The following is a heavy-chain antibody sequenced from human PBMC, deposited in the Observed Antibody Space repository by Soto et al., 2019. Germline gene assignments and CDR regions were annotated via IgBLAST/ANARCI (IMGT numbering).Heavy chain of an antibody. CDR2: IIPIFGTA. V-gene: IGHV1-69*01. J-gene: IGHJ4*02. CDR3: ARGGPDSSGWSAMGY. Sequence: ASVAVSCAASVVTFSSYALSCVRQAPGQGLEWMGGIIPIFGTANYAQKFQGRVTITADESTSTAYMELSSLRSEDTAVYYCARGGPDSSGWSAMGYWGQGTLVTVSS. D-gene: IGHD6-19*01. CDR1: VVTFSSYA.